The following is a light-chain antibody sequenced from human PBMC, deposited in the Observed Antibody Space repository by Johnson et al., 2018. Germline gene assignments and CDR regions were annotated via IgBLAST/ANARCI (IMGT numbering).Light chain of an antibody. V-gene: IGLV1-51*02. J-gene: IGLJ1*01. CDR3: GTWDSSLSAGNV. CDR1: SSNIGNNY. CDR2: ENN. Sequence: QSVLTQPPSVSAAPGQKVTISCSGSSSNIGNNYVSWYQQLPGTAPKLLIYENNKRPSGIPYRFSGSKSGPSATLGITGLQTGDEAEYYCGTWDSSLSAGNVFGTGTKVTVL.